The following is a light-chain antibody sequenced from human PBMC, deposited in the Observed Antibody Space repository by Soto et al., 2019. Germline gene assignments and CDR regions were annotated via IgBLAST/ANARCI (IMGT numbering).Light chain of an antibody. CDR2: GAS. V-gene: IGKV3-20*01. Sequence: EIVLTQSPGTLSLSPGERATLSCRASQSVSNNYLAWYQQKPGQSPRLLIYGASNRATGIPDRFSGSGSGTDFPLNISRLGPEDFAVYYCQQDGSSGTFGQGTNVEIK. CDR3: QQDGSSGT. CDR1: QSVSNNY. J-gene: IGKJ1*01.